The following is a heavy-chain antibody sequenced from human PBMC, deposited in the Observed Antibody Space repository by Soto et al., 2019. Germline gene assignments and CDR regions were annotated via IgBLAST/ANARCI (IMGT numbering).Heavy chain of an antibody. V-gene: IGHV1-69*01. CDR1: GGLFSSFA. CDR2: IIPVFGTT. Sequence: QEQLVQSGAEVKKPGSSVKVSCKDSGGLFSSFAISWVRQAPGQVLEWMGGIIPVFGTTNYAQKFQGGVTITADESTNIAYMELRSLTSDDTAMYYCARVGFPYVWFNEFWGQGTQVTVSS. CDR3: ARVGFPYVWFNEF. J-gene: IGHJ4*02. D-gene: IGHD3-16*01.